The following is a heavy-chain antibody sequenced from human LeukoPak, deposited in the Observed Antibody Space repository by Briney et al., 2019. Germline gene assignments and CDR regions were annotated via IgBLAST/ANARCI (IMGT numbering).Heavy chain of an antibody. CDR3: ARVITMVRGVSWFDP. J-gene: IGHJ5*02. V-gene: IGHV4-31*03. CDR1: GGSISSGGYY. Sequence: PSETLSLTCTVSGGSISSGGYYWSWIRQHPGKGLEWIGYIYYSGSTYYNPSLKSRVTISVDTSKNQFSLKPSSVTAADTAVYYCARVITMVRGVSWFDPWGQGTLVTVSS. D-gene: IGHD3-10*01. CDR2: IYYSGST.